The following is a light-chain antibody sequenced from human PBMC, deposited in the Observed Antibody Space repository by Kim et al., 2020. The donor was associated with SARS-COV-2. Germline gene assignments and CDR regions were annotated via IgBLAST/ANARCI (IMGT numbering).Light chain of an antibody. J-gene: IGLJ2*01. CDR1: KLGDNY. Sequence: SYELTQPPSVSVSPGQTASITCSGDKLGDNYACWYHQKPGQSPVMVIYQNSKRPSGIPERFSGSNSGNTATLTISGTQAMDEADYYCQAWDSSTAVVFGG. V-gene: IGLV3-1*01. CDR2: QNS. CDR3: QAWDSSTAVV.